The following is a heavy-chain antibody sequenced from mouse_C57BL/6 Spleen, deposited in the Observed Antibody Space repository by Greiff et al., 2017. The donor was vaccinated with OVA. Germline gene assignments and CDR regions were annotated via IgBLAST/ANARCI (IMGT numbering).Heavy chain of an antibody. CDR1: GYAFTNYL. CDR2: INPGSGGT. V-gene: IGHV1-54*01. D-gene: IGHD1-1*02. J-gene: IGHJ2*01. Sequence: VQLQQSGAELVRPGPSVKVSCKASGYAFTNYLIEWVKQRPGQGLEWIGVINPGSGGTNYNEKFKGKATLTADKSSSTAYMQLSSLTSEDSAVYFCARGGNFSDYWGQGTTLTVSS. CDR3: ARGGNFSDY.